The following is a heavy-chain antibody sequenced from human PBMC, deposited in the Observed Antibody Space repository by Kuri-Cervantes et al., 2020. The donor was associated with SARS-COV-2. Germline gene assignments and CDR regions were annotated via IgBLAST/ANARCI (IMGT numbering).Heavy chain of an antibody. V-gene: IGHV3-30-3*01. CDR2: ISYDGSNK. Sequence: GGSLRLSCAASGFTFSSYAMHWVRQAPGKGLEWVAVISYDGSNKYYADSVKGRFTISRDNSKNTLYLQMNSLRVEDTAVYYCARWDIVVAPTAHLNPGFDPWGQGTLVTVSS. CDR3: ARWDIVVAPTAHLNPGFDP. J-gene: IGHJ5*02. CDR1: GFTFSSYA. D-gene: IGHD2-2*01.